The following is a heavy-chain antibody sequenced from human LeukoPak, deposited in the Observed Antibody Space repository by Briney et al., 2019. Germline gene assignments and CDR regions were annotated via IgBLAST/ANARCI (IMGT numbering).Heavy chain of an antibody. Sequence: GGSLRLSCAASGFTFSSHGMHWVRQAPGKGLEWVAVIWYDGSNKYYADSVKGRFTISRDNSKNLLYVEMNSLRAEYTAVYYCVRWGSGKVMDVWGKGTTVTVSP. CDR2: IWYDGSNK. J-gene: IGHJ6*04. D-gene: IGHD3-16*01. CDR1: GFTFSSHG. CDR3: VRWGSGKVMDV. V-gene: IGHV3-33*01.